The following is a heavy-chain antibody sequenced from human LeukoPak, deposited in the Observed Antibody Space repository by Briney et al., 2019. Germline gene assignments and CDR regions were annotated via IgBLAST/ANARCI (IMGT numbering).Heavy chain of an antibody. CDR1: GFTFSSYG. V-gene: IGHV3-33*01. J-gene: IGHJ4*02. CDR2: IWYDGSKK. D-gene: IGHD6-19*01. Sequence: GGSLRLSCAASGFTFSSYGMHWVRQAPGRGLEWVAVIWYDGSKKYYVDSVKGRFTISRDNSKKTLYLDMNSLRTEDTAVYYCARTPGIAVAGTFDYWGQGTLVAVSS. CDR3: ARTPGIAVAGTFDY.